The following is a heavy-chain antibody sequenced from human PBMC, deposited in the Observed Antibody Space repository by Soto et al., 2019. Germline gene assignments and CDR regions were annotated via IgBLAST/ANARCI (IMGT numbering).Heavy chain of an antibody. CDR2: INPSGGST. V-gene: IGHV1-46*01. CDR1: GYTFTSYY. CDR3: ARDTGALSVSYGDLNGFDP. J-gene: IGHJ5*02. D-gene: IGHD4-17*01. Sequence: ASVNVSGKASGYTFTSYYMHWVRQAPGQGLEWMGIINPSGGSTSYAQKFQGRVTMTRDTSTRTVYMELSSLRSDDTAVYYCARDTGALSVSYGDLNGFDPWGQGTMFT.